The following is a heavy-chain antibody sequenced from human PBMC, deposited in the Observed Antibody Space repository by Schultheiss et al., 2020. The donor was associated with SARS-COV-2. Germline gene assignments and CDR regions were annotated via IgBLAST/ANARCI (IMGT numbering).Heavy chain of an antibody. CDR1: GFTFSSYG. CDR2: ISSSSSYI. Sequence: GGSLRLSCAASGFTFSSYGMHWVRQAPGKGLEWVSSISSSSSYIYYADSVKGRFTISRDNAKNSLYLQMNSLRAEDTAVYYCARARPPPPNYDFWSGYPDYYYYGMDVWGQGTTVTVSS. V-gene: IGHV3-21*01. CDR3: ARARPPPPNYDFWSGYPDYYYYGMDV. J-gene: IGHJ6*02. D-gene: IGHD3-3*01.